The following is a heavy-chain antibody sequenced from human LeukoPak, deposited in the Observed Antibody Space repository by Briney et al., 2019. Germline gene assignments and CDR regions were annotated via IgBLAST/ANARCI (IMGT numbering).Heavy chain of an antibody. CDR2: ISSGSSYM. V-gene: IGHV3-21*06. CDR1: GFTFSSYT. CDR3: ARDRDVPAIGMDV. J-gene: IGHJ6*02. Sequence: GGSLRLSCAASGFTFSSYTMNWVRLAPGKGLEWVSSISSGSSYMYYADSVKGRFTISRDNAKNSLYLQMNSLRAEDTAVYYCARDRDVPAIGMDVWGQGTTVTVSS.